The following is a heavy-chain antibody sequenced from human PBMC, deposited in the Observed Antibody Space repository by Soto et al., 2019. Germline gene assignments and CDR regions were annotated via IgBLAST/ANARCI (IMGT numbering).Heavy chain of an antibody. J-gene: IGHJ6*01. CDR3: ARVPRMTHYGLDV. D-gene: IGHD2-15*01. CDR2: RKQDGSEK. Sequence: LRLSCVASGVTFSSYWMNWVRHGPGKGLEWLANRKQDGSEKFYVDSVKGRFSISRDNAKNSLYLEMNNLRAEDTAVYYCARVPRMTHYGLDVWGQGTTVTVSS. CDR1: GVTFSSYW. V-gene: IGHV3-7*03.